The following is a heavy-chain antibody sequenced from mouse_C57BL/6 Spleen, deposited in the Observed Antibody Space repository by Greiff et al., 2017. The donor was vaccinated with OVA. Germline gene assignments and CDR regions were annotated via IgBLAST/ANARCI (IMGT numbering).Heavy chain of an antibody. D-gene: IGHD2-2*01. CDR2: IYPGSGST. CDR3: ARDGYGAWFAY. Sequence: QVQLKQPGAELVKPGASVKMSCKASAYTFTSYWITWVKQRPGQGLEWIGDIYPGSGSTNYNEKFKSKATLTVDTSSSTAYMQLSSLTSEDSAVYYCARDGYGAWFAYWGQGTLVTVSA. J-gene: IGHJ3*01. CDR1: AYTFTSYW. V-gene: IGHV1-55*01.